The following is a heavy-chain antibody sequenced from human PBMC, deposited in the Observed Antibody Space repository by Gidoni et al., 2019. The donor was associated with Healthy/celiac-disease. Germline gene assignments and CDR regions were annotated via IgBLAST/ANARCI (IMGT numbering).Heavy chain of an antibody. J-gene: IGHJ4*02. CDR3: ARGHGY. Sequence: QVQLVQSGAEVKKPGASVKVSGKASGYTFTSYAMHWVRQAPGQRLEWMGWIHAGNGNTKYSQKFQGRVTITRDTSASTAYMELSSLRSEDTAVYYCARGHGYWGQGTLVTVSS. CDR2: IHAGNGNT. CDR1: GYTFTSYA. V-gene: IGHV1-3*01.